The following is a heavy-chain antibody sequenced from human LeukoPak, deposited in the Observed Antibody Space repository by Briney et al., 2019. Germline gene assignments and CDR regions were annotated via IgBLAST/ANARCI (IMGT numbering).Heavy chain of an antibody. D-gene: IGHD7-27*01. J-gene: IGHJ4*02. CDR3: ASLKLGFYFDY. V-gene: IGHV3-23*01. CDR1: GFTFSSYA. Sequence: PGGSLRLSCAASGFTFSSYAMSWVRQAPGKAPEWVSGISGSGGSTYSADSVKGRFITSRDNSKNTLYVQMNTLRAEDTAVYYCASLKLGFYFDYWGQGTLVTVSS. CDR2: ISGSGGST.